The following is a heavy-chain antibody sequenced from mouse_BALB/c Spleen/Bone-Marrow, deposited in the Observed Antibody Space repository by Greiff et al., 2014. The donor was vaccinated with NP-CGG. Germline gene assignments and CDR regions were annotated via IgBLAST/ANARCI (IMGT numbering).Heavy chain of an antibody. V-gene: IGHV14-4*02. J-gene: IGHJ2*01. Sequence: EVQLQQSGAELVRSGASVKLSCTASGFNIKDYYIHWVKQRPEQGLEWIGWIDPDNGDTEYAPKFQGTATMTADTSSNTAYLQRSSLTAEDTAVYYCNIDEYDFDYWGQGTTLTVSS. CDR2: IDPDNGDT. CDR3: NIDEYDFDY. CDR1: GFNIKDYY. D-gene: IGHD5-1*01.